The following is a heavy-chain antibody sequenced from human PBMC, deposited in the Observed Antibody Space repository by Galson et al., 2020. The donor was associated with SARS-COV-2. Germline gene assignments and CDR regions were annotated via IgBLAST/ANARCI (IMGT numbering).Heavy chain of an antibody. CDR2: IYYSGST. J-gene: IGHJ3*02. CDR3: ARDNGGNPDLSPNEAFDI. CDR1: GGSISSGGYY. D-gene: IGHD2-15*01. Sequence: SETLSLTCTVSGGSISSGGYYWSWIRQHPGKGLEWIGYIYYSGSTYYNPSLKSRVTISVDTSKNQFSLKLSSVTAADTAVYYCARDNGGNPDLSPNEAFDIWGQGTMVTVSS. V-gene: IGHV4-31*03.